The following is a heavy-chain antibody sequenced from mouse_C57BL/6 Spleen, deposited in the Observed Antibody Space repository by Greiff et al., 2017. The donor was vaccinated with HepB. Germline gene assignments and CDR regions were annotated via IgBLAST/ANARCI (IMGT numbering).Heavy chain of an antibody. CDR1: GFTFSSYA. CDR2: ISDGGSYT. Sequence: EVQRVESGGGLVKPGGSLKLSCAASGFTFSSYAMSWVRQTPEKRLEWVATISDGGSYTYYPDNVKGRFTISRDNAKNNLYLQMSHLKSEDTAMYYCARESRDWYFDVWGTGTTVTVSS. CDR3: ARESRDWYFDV. V-gene: IGHV5-4*01. J-gene: IGHJ1*03.